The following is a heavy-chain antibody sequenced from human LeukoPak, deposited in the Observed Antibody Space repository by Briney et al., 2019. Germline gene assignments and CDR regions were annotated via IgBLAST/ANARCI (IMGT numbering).Heavy chain of an antibody. D-gene: IGHD3-22*01. CDR3: ARLHGTYYYDSSGYYSPRYFDL. CDR2: IYPGDSDT. CDR1: GYSFTSYW. Sequence: GESLKISCKGSGYSFTSYWIGWVRQMPGKGLEWMGIIYPGDSDTRYSPSFQGQVTISADKSISTAYLQWSGLKASDTAMYYCARLHGTYYYDSSGYYSPRYFDLWGRGTLVTVSS. J-gene: IGHJ2*01. V-gene: IGHV5-51*01.